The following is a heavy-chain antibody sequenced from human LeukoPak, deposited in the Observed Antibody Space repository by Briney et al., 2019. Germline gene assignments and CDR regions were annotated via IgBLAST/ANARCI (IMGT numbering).Heavy chain of an antibody. CDR2: IYYSGST. D-gene: IGHD4-11*01. V-gene: IGHV4-31*03. CDR1: GGSISSGGYY. J-gene: IGHJ3*02. Sequence: PSETLSLTCTVSGGSISSGGYYWSWIRQHPGKGLEWIGYIYYSGSTYYNPSLKSRVTISVDTSKNQFSLKLSSVTAADTAVYYCARADDDYSNQNDAFDIWGQGTMVTVSS. CDR3: ARADDDYSNQNDAFDI.